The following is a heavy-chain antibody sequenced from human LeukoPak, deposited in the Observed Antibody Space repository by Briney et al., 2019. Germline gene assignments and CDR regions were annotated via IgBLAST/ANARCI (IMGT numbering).Heavy chain of an antibody. D-gene: IGHD1-26*01. CDR2: ISAYNGNT. V-gene: IGHV1-18*01. CDR1: GYTFTSYG. CDR3: ARKRREDFYFDY. J-gene: IGHJ4*02. Sequence: ASVKVSCKASGYTFTSYGISWVRQAPGQGLEWMGWISAYNGNTNYAQKLQGRVTMTTDTSTSTAYMELRSLRSDDTVVYYCARKRREDFYFDYWGQGTLVTVSS.